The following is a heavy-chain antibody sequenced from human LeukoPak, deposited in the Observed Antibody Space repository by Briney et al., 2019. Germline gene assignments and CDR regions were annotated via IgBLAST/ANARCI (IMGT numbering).Heavy chain of an antibody. CDR3: ARGDYGDYSEYYYYGMDV. Sequence: PGGSLRLSCAASGFPFSTYAMSWVRQAPGKGLEWVSVISTSGGSTNYADSVKGRFTISRDNSKNTLYLQMGSLTAEDTAVYYCARGDYGDYSEYYYYGMDVWGQGTTVTVSS. V-gene: IGHV3-23*01. J-gene: IGHJ6*02. D-gene: IGHD4-17*01. CDR2: ISTSGGST. CDR1: GFPFSTYA.